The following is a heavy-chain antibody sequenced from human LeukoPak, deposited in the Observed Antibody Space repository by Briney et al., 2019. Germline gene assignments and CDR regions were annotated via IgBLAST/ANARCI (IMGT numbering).Heavy chain of an antibody. D-gene: IGHD5-24*01. J-gene: IGHJ4*02. CDR3: AREEVVDGYKFLDY. V-gene: IGHV4-59*01. CDR2: IYYGGST. CDR1: GGSISSYY. Sequence: SETLSLTCTVSGGSISSYYWSWIRQPPGKGLEWIGYIYYGGSTNYNPSLKSRVTISVDTSKSQFSLKLSSVTAADTAVYYCAREEVVDGYKFLDYWGQGTLVTVSS.